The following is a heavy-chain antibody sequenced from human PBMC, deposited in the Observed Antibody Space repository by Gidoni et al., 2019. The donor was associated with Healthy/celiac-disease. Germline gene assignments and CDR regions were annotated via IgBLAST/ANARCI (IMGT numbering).Heavy chain of an antibody. CDR3: AKVGRTGTTACYAFDI. CDR1: GFTFSSYA. J-gene: IGHJ3*02. D-gene: IGHD1-7*01. Sequence: EVQLLESGGGLVQPGGYLRLYCAASGFTFSSYAMGWVRQAPGKGLEWVSAISGSGGSTYYADSVKGRFTISRYNSNNTLYLQMNSLRAEDTAVYYCAKVGRTGTTACYAFDIWGQGTMVTVSS. V-gene: IGHV3-23*01. CDR2: ISGSGGST.